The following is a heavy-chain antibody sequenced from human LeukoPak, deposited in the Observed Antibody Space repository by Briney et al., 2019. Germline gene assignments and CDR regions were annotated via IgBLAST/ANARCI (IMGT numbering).Heavy chain of an antibody. CDR3: AKSSYYDASGYYREYYFDY. V-gene: IGHV3-23*01. Sequence: GGSLRLSCAASGFTFSSCAMSWVRQAPGKGLEWVSGIGGSGTSTYYADSVKGRFTISRDNSKNTLYLQMNSLRDEDTAVYYCAKSSYYDASGYYREYYFDYWGQGTLVTVSS. CDR2: IGGSGTST. CDR1: GFTFSSCA. D-gene: IGHD3-22*01. J-gene: IGHJ4*02.